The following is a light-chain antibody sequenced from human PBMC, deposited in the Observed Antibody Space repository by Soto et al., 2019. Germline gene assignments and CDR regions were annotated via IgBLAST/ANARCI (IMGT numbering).Light chain of an antibody. J-gene: IGKJ4*01. CDR1: QGIYSR. CDR3: QQTDDFPLN. V-gene: IGKV1D-12*01. Sequence: DIQMTQSPSSVSPSVGDTFTITCRASQGIYSRLAWYQQKPGKAPELLIYATSTLQNGVPSRFSGSGFGTDFTLSISSLQPEDSASYFCQQTDDFPLNFGGGTKVDIK. CDR2: ATS.